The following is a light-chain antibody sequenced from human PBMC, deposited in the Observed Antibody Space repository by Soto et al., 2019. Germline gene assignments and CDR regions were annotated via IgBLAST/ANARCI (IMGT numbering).Light chain of an antibody. V-gene: IGKV3-20*01. J-gene: IGKJ4*01. CDR1: QSVSSGF. Sequence: LSKSLGTLSLTKREIATLSCRASQSVSSGFLACYQQKPGQATRLVIYGASSRAAGIPDRFSGSGSGTDFTLTISRLEPEDFAVYYCKQYGTSSITFGGGTMVDIK. CDR2: GAS. CDR3: KQYGTSSIT.